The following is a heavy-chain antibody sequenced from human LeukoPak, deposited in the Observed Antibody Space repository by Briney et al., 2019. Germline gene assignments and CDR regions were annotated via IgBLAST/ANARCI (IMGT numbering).Heavy chain of an antibody. J-gene: IGHJ4*02. CDR1: GFTVSSNY. CDR3: ARGPDSSSWTAPFDY. Sequence: GGSLRLSCAASGFTVSSNYMSWVRQAPGKGLEWVSVIYSGGSTYYADSVKGRFTISRDNSKNTLYLQMNSLRAEDTAVYYCARGPDSSSWTAPFDYWGQGTLVTVSS. CDR2: IYSGGST. V-gene: IGHV3-66*02. D-gene: IGHD6-13*01.